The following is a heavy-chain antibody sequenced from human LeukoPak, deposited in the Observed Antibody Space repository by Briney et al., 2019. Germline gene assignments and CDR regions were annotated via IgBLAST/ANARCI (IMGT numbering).Heavy chain of an antibody. D-gene: IGHD2-2*01. V-gene: IGHV4-61*02. CDR3: ARGLSSTSSLCYYYYYMDV. Sequence: SETLSLTCTVSGGSISSGSYYWSWIRQPAGKGLEWIGRIYTSGSTNYNPSLKSRVTISVDTSKNQFSLKLSSVTAADTAVYYCARGLSSTSSLCYYYYYMDVWGKGTTVTVSS. CDR1: GGSISSGSYY. CDR2: IYTSGST. J-gene: IGHJ6*03.